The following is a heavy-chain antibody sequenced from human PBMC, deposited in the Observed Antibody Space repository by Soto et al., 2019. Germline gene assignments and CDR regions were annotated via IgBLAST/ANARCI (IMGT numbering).Heavy chain of an antibody. CDR1: GGSFSDNY. Sequence: QVQVRQWGAGLLKPSETLSLTCAVYGGSFSDNYWSWIRQPPGKGLEWHGEINHSGSTNHNPSLKSRVTILADTSKKQFSLKLSSVTAADTAVYYCARGRGEIQGPWGQGTLVTVSS. V-gene: IGHV4-34*01. CDR3: ARGRGEIQGP. D-gene: IGHD3-16*01. J-gene: IGHJ5*02. CDR2: INHSGST.